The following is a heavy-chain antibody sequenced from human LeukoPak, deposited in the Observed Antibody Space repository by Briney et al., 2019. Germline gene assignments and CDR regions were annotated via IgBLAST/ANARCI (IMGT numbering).Heavy chain of an antibody. Sequence: GASVKVSCKASGFTFNAYNIHWVRQAPGQGLEWMGWINPKSGGANYAQKFQGRVTMTWDTSISTAYMELSRLRSDDTAVYSCARAGAEVTTHFDSWGQGTLVTVSS. CDR1: GFTFNAYN. J-gene: IGHJ4*02. CDR2: INPKSGGA. V-gene: IGHV1-2*02. CDR3: ARAGAEVTTHFDS. D-gene: IGHD1-26*01.